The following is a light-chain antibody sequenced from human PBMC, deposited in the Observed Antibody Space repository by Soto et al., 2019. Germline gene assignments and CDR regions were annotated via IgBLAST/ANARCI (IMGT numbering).Light chain of an antibody. J-gene: IGKJ5*01. CDR3: QQYTTWPLIP. CDR2: RAS. V-gene: IGKV3-15*01. CDR1: QTLSDN. Sequence: EIVMTQSPATLAVSPGDTVTLSCRASQTLSDNLAWYQQKPGQAPRLLIFRASTRATGVPARFSARGSGTEFTLTISGLESEDFAVYYCQQYTTWPLIPFGPGTRLDIQ.